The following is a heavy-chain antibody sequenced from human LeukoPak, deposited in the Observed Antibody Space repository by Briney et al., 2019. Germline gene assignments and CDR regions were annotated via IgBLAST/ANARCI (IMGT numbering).Heavy chain of an antibody. CDR1: GYTFTGYY. J-gene: IGHJ1*01. Sequence: ASVKVSCKASGYTFTGYYMHWVRQAPGQGLEWMGWINPNSGGTNYAQKFQGRVTMTRDTSISTAYMELSRLRSDDTAVYYCARSLPTYSSSWSYFQHWGQGTLVTVSS. CDR2: INPNSGGT. D-gene: IGHD6-13*01. CDR3: ARSLPTYSSSWSYFQH. V-gene: IGHV1-2*02.